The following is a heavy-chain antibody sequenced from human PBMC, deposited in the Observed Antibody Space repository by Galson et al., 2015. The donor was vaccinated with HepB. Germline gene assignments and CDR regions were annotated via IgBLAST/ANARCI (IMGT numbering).Heavy chain of an antibody. CDR2: IIPILGVT. CDR1: GGPFFNYT. D-gene: IGHD3-10*01. Sequence: SVKVSCKASGGPFFNYTITWVRQTPGQGLEWMGRIIPILGVTNYSQKFQGRFTITSDKSTSTASMELSSLRSEDTAVYYCAREGSGTSYKVAEYWGQGTLVTVSS. J-gene: IGHJ4*01. V-gene: IGHV1-69*04. CDR3: AREGSGTSYKVAEY.